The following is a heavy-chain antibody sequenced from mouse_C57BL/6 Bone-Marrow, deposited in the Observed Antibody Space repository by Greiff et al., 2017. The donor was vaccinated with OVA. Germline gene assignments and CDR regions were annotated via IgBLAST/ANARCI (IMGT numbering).Heavy chain of an antibody. J-gene: IGHJ2*01. CDR3: AREGLRGYFGF. V-gene: IGHV1-81*01. CDR2: IYPRSGNT. CDR1: GYTFTSYG. D-gene: IGHD2-4*01. Sequence: VKLQESGAELARPGASVKLSCKASGYTFTSYGISWVKQRTGQGLEWIGEIYPRSGNTYYNEKFKGKATLTADKSSSTAYMELRSLTSEDSAVYFCAREGLRGYFGFWGQGTTLPVSS.